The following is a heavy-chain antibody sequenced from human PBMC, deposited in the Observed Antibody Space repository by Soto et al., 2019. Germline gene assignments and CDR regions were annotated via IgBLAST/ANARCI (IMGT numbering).Heavy chain of an antibody. CDR3: ASTYYYDSSGYYNRLPFDY. Sequence: GGSLRLSCAASGFTFSSYSMNWVRQAPGKGLEWVSYISSSSSTIYYADSVKGRFTISRDNAKNSLYLQMNSLRDEDTAVYYCASTYYYDSSGYYNRLPFDYWGQGTLVTVSS. CDR1: GFTFSSYS. D-gene: IGHD3-22*01. CDR2: ISSSSSTI. J-gene: IGHJ4*02. V-gene: IGHV3-48*02.